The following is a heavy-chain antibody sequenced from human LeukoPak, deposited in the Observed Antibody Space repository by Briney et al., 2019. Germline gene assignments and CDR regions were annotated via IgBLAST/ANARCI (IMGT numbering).Heavy chain of an antibody. D-gene: IGHD6-19*01. Sequence: PGGSLRLSCAASGFTFSSYSMNWVRQAPGKGLEWVSYISTSSSTIYYADSVKGRFTISRDNAKNSLYLQMNSLRDEDTAVYYCARDYRSSSGWTVDCWGQGTLVTVSS. CDR1: GFTFSSYS. V-gene: IGHV3-48*02. CDR3: ARDYRSSSGWTVDC. CDR2: ISTSSSTI. J-gene: IGHJ4*02.